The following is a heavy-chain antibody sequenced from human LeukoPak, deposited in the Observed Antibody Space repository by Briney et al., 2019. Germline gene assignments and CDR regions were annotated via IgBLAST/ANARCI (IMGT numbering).Heavy chain of an antibody. CDR1: GYTSTSYD. CDR3: AREVVRGVYYFDY. D-gene: IGHD3-10*01. V-gene: IGHV1-8*01. J-gene: IGHJ4*02. CDR2: MNPNSGNT. Sequence: ASVKVSCKASGYTSTSYDINWVRQATGQGLEWMGWMNPNSGNTGYAQKFQGRVTMTRNTSISTAYMELSSLRSEDTAVYYCAREVVRGVYYFDYWGQGTLVTVSS.